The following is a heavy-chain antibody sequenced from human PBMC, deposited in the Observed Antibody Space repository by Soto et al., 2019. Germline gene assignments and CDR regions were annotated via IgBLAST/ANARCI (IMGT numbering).Heavy chain of an antibody. CDR3: ASRGGFSVY. V-gene: IGHV1-69*12. D-gene: IGHD2-15*01. CDR1: GGTFSSYA. J-gene: IGHJ4*02. Sequence: QVQLVQSGAEVKKPGSSVKVSCKASGGTFSSYAISWVRQVPGQGLEWMGGTIPIFGTANYAQKCQDRVKITADESTSTAYMELSSLRSEDTAVYYCASRGGFSVYWGQGPLVTVSS. CDR2: TIPIFGTA.